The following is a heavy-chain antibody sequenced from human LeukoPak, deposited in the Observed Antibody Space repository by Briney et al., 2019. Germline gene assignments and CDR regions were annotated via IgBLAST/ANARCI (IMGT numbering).Heavy chain of an antibody. CDR3: ARDGYEGEGWGYYFDY. D-gene: IGHD5-12*01. J-gene: IGHJ4*02. V-gene: IGHV3-30-3*01. CDR1: GFTFSSYA. CDR2: ISYDGSNK. Sequence: GRSLRLSCAASGFTFSSYAMHWVRQAPGKGLEWVAVISYDGSNKYYADSVKGRFTISRDNSKNALYLQMNSLRAEDTAVYYCARDGYEGEGWGYYFDYWGQGTLVNVSS.